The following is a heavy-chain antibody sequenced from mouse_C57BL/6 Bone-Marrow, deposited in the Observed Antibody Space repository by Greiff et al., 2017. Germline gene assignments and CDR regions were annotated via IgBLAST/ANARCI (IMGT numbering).Heavy chain of an antibody. D-gene: IGHD2-3*01. J-gene: IGHJ2*01. Sequence: VQLQQSGAELVRPGASVKLSCTASGFNIKDDYMHWVKQRPEQGLEWIGWIDPENGDTEYASKFQGKATITADTSSNTAYLQISSLTSEDTAVYYCTTHDGYSYYFDYWGQGTTLTVSS. CDR3: TTHDGYSYYFDY. CDR1: GFNIKDDY. CDR2: IDPENGDT. V-gene: IGHV14-4*01.